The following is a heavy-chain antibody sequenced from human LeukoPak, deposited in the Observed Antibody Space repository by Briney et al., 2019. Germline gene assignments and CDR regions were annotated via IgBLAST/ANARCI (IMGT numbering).Heavy chain of an antibody. D-gene: IGHD5-12*01. V-gene: IGHV3-48*04. CDR1: GFAFSSYG. Sequence: GGSLRLSCAASGFAFSSYGMHWVRQAPGKGLEWVSYISSSSSTIYYADSVKGRFTISRDNAKNSLYLQMNSLRVDDTAVYYCARSGYGDFDYWGQGARVTVSS. CDR2: ISSSSSTI. CDR3: ARSGYGDFDY. J-gene: IGHJ4*02.